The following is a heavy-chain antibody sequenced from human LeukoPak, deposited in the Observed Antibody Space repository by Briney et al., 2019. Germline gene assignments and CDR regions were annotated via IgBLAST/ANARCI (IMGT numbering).Heavy chain of an antibody. CDR1: GGSFSGYY. J-gene: IGHJ5*02. V-gene: IGHV4-34*01. CDR3: ARKCSGGSCYSGGFDP. CDR2: INHSGST. D-gene: IGHD2-15*01. Sequence: SETLSLTCAVYGGSFSGYYWSRIRQPPGKGLEWIGEINHSGSTNYNPSPKSRVTISVDTSKNQFSLKLSSVTAADTAVYYCARKCSGGSCYSGGFDPWGQGTLVTVSS.